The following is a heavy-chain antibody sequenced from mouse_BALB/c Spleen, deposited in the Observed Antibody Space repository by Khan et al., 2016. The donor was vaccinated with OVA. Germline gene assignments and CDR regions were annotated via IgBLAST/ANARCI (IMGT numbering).Heavy chain of an antibody. CDR3: ERGTTVGAFDY. Sequence: EVELVESGGGLVQPGGSLKLSCATSGFTFSDYFMYWVRQTPEKRLEWVAYISNGGGSTYYPDTVKGRFTISRDNAKNTLYLQMSRLKSEDIAMYYCERGTTVGAFDYWGQGTTLTVSS. J-gene: IGHJ2*01. CDR2: ISNGGGST. V-gene: IGHV5-12*02. CDR1: GFTFSDYF. D-gene: IGHD1-1*01.